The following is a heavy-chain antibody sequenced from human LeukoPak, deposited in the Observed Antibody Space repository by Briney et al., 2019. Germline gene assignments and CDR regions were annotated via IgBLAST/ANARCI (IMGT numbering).Heavy chain of an antibody. Sequence: GGSLRLSCAASGLTLSAYGMTWVRQAPGKGLEWVSGISGIGSSTSNADPARGGFIISRDSSNNTLYLHMDRLRAADTAVYYCAKDRGYWGQGALVTVSS. J-gene: IGHJ4*02. CDR2: ISGIGSST. CDR1: GLTLSAYG. V-gene: IGHV3-23*01. CDR3: AKDRGY.